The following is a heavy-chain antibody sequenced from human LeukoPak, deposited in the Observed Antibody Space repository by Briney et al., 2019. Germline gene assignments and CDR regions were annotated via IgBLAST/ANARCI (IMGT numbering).Heavy chain of an antibody. J-gene: IGHJ4*02. D-gene: IGHD3-3*01. Sequence: SKTLSLTCTVSGGSISSYYWSWIRQPPGKGLEWIGYIYYSGSTIYNPSLKSRVTISVDTSKNQFSPKLSSVTAADTAVYYCASVFWSGYYYFDYWGQGTLVTVSS. V-gene: IGHV4-59*01. CDR2: IYYSGST. CDR3: ASVFWSGYYYFDY. CDR1: GGSISSYY.